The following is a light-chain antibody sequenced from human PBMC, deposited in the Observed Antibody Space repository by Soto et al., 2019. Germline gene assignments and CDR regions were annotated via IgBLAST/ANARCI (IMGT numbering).Light chain of an antibody. CDR3: QSYDGNNVL. V-gene: IGLV6-57*04. CDR2: KDN. Sequence: NFMLTQPHSVSESPGKTVTISCTRGVGSIVSNHVQWYQQRPGSAPTTVIYKDNQRPSGVPDRFSGSIDSSSNSASLTISGLKTEDEADYYCQSYDGNNVLFGGRTKVTVL. J-gene: IGLJ2*01. CDR1: VGSIVSNH.